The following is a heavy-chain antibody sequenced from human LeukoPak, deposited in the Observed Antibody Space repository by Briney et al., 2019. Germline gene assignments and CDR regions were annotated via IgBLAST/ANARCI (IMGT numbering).Heavy chain of an antibody. J-gene: IGHJ5*02. V-gene: IGHV3-21*01. D-gene: IGHD3-9*01. CDR3: GREVLQYFDDRWLDP. CDR2: ISSSSPYI. Sequence: PGGSLRLSCAASGFTFSDYSMNWVRQAPGKGLEWVASISSSSPYIYYTDSVKGRFTISRDNAKNSLYLQMNSLRAEDTAVYYCGREVLQYFDDRWLDPWGQGTLVTVSS. CDR1: GFTFSDYS.